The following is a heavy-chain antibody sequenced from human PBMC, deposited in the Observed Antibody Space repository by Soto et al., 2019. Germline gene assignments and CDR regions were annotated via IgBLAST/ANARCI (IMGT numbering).Heavy chain of an antibody. CDR2: ISYDGSNK. D-gene: IGHD1-26*01. Sequence: GESLKISCAASGFTFSSYGMHWVRQAPGKGLEWVAVISYDGSNKYYADSVKGRFTISRDNSKNTLYLQMNSLRAEDTAVYYCAKAGEELVGAPGVYWGQGTLVTVSS. CDR3: AKAGEELVGAPGVY. V-gene: IGHV3-30*18. J-gene: IGHJ4*02. CDR1: GFTFSSYG.